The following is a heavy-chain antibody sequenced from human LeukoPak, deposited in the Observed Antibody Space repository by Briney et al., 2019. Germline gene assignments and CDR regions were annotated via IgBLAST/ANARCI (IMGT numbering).Heavy chain of an antibody. V-gene: IGHV3-21*01. Sequence: GGSLRLSCAASGFTFSSYSMNWVRQAPGKGLEWVSSISSSSSYIYYADSVKGRFTISRDNAKNSLYLQMNSLRAEDTAVYYCARGIVVVTPDAFDNWGQGTMVTVSS. CDR2: ISSSSSYI. J-gene: IGHJ3*02. CDR1: GFTFSSYS. D-gene: IGHD3-22*01. CDR3: ARGIVVVTPDAFDN.